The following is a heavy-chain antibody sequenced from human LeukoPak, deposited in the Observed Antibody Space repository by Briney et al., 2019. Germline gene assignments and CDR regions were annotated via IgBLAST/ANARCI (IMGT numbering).Heavy chain of an antibody. V-gene: IGHV1-46*01. CDR1: GYTFTSYY. D-gene: IGHD3-22*01. CDR3: AILYYDSSGYDLHFDY. J-gene: IGHJ4*02. CDR2: INPSGGST. Sequence: ASVKVSCKASGYTFTSYYMHWVRQAPGQGLEWMGIINPSGGSTSYAQKFQGRVTMTRDTSISTAYMELSRLRSDDTAVYYCAILYYDSSGYDLHFDYWGQGTLVTVSS.